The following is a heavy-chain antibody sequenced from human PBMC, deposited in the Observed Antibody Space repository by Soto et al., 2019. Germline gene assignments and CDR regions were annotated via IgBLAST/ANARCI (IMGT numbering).Heavy chain of an antibody. V-gene: IGHV4-31*03. CDR2: IYVTGAV. J-gene: IGHJ5*02. Sequence: SETLSLTCSVSGAALNSGNYYWSWIRQVPGKGLEWIGHIYVTGAVDYNPSLRDRITISQDTSERQFSLNLRLVTAADTAVYYCARVVKYYDILTGSPFDPWGQGTLVTVSS. D-gene: IGHD3-9*01. CDR3: ARVVKYYDILTGSPFDP. CDR1: GAALNSGNYY.